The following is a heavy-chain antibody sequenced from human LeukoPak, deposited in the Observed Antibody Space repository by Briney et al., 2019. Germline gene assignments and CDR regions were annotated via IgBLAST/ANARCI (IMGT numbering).Heavy chain of an antibody. CDR1: GGSISSYY. V-gene: IGHV4-59*01. D-gene: IGHD7-27*01. CDR3: ARGAPGYYYYMDV. Sequence: SETLSLTCTVSGGSISSYYWSWIRQPPGKGLEWIGYIYYSGSTNYNPSLKSRVTISVDTSKNQFSLKLSSVTAADTAVYYCARGAPGYYYYMDVWGKGTTVTVSS. J-gene: IGHJ6*03. CDR2: IYYSGST.